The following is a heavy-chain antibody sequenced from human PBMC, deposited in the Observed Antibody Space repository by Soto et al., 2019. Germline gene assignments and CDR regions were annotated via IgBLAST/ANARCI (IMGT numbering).Heavy chain of an antibody. Sequence: PSETLSLTCTVSGGSISSFYWSWIRQPPGKGLEWIGYIYYSGSTNYNPSLRSRVTISVDTSKNQFSLKLSSVTAADTAVYYCARHSAVRFWFDPWGQGTLVTVS. D-gene: IGHD3-16*01. CDR3: ARHSAVRFWFDP. V-gene: IGHV4-59*08. CDR2: IYYSGST. CDR1: GGSISSFY. J-gene: IGHJ5*02.